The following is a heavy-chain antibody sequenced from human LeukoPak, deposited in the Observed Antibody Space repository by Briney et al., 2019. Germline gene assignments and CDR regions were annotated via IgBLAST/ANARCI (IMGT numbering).Heavy chain of an antibody. CDR2: INSDGSSR. V-gene: IGHV3-74*01. CDR3: ASASSHRIAAGGDY. CDR1: GFTFSNYW. J-gene: IGHJ4*02. D-gene: IGHD6-13*01. Sequence: GGSLRLSCAASGFTFSNYWMHWVRQTPGKGLVGVSRINSDGSSRNYADSVKGGFTISRDNAKNTLYLQMNSLRAEDTAVYYCASASSHRIAAGGDYWGQGTLVTVSS.